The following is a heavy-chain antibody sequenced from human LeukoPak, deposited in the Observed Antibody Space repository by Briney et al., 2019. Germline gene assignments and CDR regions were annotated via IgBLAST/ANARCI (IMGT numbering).Heavy chain of an antibody. D-gene: IGHD2-15*01. CDR2: TYYRSQWHN. CDR3: ARGGSFAFDI. Sequence: SQTLSLTCAISGDSVSTNTGAWNRIRQSPSRGLEWLGRTYYRSQWHNEYAVSVKSRINVTPDTSKNQVSLQLNSVTLEDTAVYYCARGGSFAFDIWGQGTMVTVSA. J-gene: IGHJ3*02. CDR1: GDSVSTNTGA. V-gene: IGHV6-1*01.